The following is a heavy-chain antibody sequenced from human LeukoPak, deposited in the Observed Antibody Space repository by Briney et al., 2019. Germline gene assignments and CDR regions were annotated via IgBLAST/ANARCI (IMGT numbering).Heavy chain of an antibody. J-gene: IGHJ6*02. D-gene: IGHD3-10*01. CDR2: INHSGST. CDR1: GESFSGYY. CDR3: ATLWAGV. Sequence: SETLSLTCAVYGESFSGYYWSWIRQPPGKGLEWIGEINHSGSTNYNPSLKSRVTISVDTSKNQFSLKLSSVTAADTAVYYCATLWAGVWGQGTTVTVSS. V-gene: IGHV4-34*01.